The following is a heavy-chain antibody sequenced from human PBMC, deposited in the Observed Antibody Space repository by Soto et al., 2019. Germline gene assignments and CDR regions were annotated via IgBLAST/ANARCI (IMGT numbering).Heavy chain of an antibody. J-gene: IGHJ4*02. CDR2: ISGSGGTT. V-gene: IGHV3-23*01. Sequence: EVQLLESGGGLVQPGGSLRISCIGSGLTFSSNAMSWVRQAPGKGLEWVSAISGSGGTTYYADSVKGRFAVSRDNSNNTLYLQMNSLRAEDTAVYYCAKQRAGFGSGSDTYYFDYWGQGTLVTFSS. D-gene: IGHD3-10*01. CDR1: GLTFSSNA. CDR3: AKQRAGFGSGSDTYYFDY.